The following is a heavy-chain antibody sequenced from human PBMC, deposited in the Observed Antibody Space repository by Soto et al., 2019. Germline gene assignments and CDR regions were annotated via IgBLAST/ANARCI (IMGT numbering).Heavy chain of an antibody. CDR1: GGSISSGRYY. D-gene: IGHD3-10*01. V-gene: IGHV4-39*01. J-gene: IGHJ3*02. Sequence: SETLSLTCTVSGGSISSGRYYWGWIRQPPGKGLEWIGSIYYSGSTYSNPSLKSRVTTSIDASKNQFSLKLSSVIAADTAVYYCARLGGVTMVRGVLTAFDIWGQGTMVTVSS. CDR3: ARLGGVTMVRGVLTAFDI. CDR2: IYYSGST.